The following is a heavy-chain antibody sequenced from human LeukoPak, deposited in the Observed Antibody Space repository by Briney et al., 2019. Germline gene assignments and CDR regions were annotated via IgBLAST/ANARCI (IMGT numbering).Heavy chain of an antibody. V-gene: IGHV1-2*02. J-gene: IGHJ4*02. CDR2: INPNGGGT. Sequence: ASVKVSCKASGYTFTGYYMHWVRQAPGQGLEWMGWINPNGGGTNYAQKFQGRVTMTRDTSINTAYMELSSLRSDDTAVYYCAREEVSVISDTCCSGLGYWGQGTLVTVSS. CDR3: AREEVSVISDTCCSGLGY. CDR1: GYTFTGYY. D-gene: IGHD3-10*01.